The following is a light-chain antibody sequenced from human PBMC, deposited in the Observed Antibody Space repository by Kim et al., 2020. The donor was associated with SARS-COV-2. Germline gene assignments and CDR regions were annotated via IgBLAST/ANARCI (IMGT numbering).Light chain of an antibody. CDR1: SANIGGSYG. J-gene: IGLJ2*01. V-gene: IGLV1-40*01. Sequence: QRVTSSCFASSANIGGSYGVHWYQQMAGTAPKLLISDSTNRPPGVPDRFSGSISGTSASLVITGLQVDDEADYYCQSFDNSLSGVVFGGGTKVTVL. CDR3: QSFDNSLSGVV. CDR2: DST.